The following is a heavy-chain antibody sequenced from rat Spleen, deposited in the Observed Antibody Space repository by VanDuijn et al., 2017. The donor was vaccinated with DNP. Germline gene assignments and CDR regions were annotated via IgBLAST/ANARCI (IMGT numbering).Heavy chain of an antibody. CDR1: GFTFSDYY. CDR2: ISSGGDIT. Sequence: EVQLVESGGGLVQPGRSLKLSCAASGFTFSDYYMAWVRQAPKKGLEWVASISSGGDITYYRDSVKGRFTISRDNAQNTQYLQMDSLRSEDTATYFCARPDYWGQGVMVVVSS. CDR3: ARPDY. J-gene: IGHJ2*01. V-gene: IGHV5S13*01.